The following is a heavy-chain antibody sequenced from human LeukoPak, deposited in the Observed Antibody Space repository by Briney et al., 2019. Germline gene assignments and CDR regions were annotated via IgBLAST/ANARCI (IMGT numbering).Heavy chain of an antibody. CDR3: ARGRKAWFDP. CDR1: GGSFSGYY. J-gene: IGHJ5*02. D-gene: IGHD1-14*01. Sequence: PSETLSLTCAVHGGSFSGYYWSWIRQPPGKGLEWIGEINHSGSTNYNPSLKSRVTISVDTSKNQFSLKLSSVTAADTAVYYCARGRKAWFDPWGQGTLVTVSS. V-gene: IGHV4-34*01. CDR2: INHSGST.